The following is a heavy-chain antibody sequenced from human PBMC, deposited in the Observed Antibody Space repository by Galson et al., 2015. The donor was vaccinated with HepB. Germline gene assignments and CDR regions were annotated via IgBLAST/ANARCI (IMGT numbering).Heavy chain of an antibody. CDR2: IDPSDSYT. CDR3: ARHVKSVAGSPHWFDP. Sequence: QSGAEVKKPGESLKISCKGSGYSFTSYWISWVRQMPGKGLEWMGRIDPSDSYTNYSPSFQGHVTISADKSISTAYLQWSSLKASDTAMYYCARHVKSVAGSPHWFDPWGQGTLVTVSS. D-gene: IGHD6-19*01. CDR1: GYSFTSYW. J-gene: IGHJ5*02. V-gene: IGHV5-10-1*01.